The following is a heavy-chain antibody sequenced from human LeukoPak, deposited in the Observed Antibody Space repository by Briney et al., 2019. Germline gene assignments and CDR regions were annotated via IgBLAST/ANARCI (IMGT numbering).Heavy chain of an antibody. V-gene: IGHV4-59*01. J-gene: IGHJ4*02. CDR2: IYSDGST. CDR3: ARLLSSGRSDY. Sequence: PSETLSLTCTVSGGSINTYYWSWIQQPPGKGLEWLGYIYSDGSTNYNPSLKSRLTISVDTSKNQFSLKLSSVIAADTAVYYCARLLSSGRSDYWGQGTLVTVSS. D-gene: IGHD3-22*01. CDR1: GGSINTYY.